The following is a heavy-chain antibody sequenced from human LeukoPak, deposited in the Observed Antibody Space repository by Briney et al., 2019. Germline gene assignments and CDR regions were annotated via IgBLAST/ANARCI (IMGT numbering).Heavy chain of an antibody. CDR3: ARVDCSGGSCYFDY. V-gene: IGHV3-11*06. J-gene: IGHJ4*02. CDR2: ITSSSSYT. CDR1: GFTFSDYY. D-gene: IGHD2-15*01. Sequence: GGSLRLSCAASGFTFSDYYMTWIRQAPGKGLEWVSYITSSSSYTNYADSVKGRFTISRDNAKNTLDLQMSSLRAEDTAVYYCARVDCSGGSCYFDYWGQGTLVTVSS.